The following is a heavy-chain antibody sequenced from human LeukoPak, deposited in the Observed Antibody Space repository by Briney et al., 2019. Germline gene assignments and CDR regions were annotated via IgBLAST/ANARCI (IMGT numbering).Heavy chain of an antibody. CDR1: GDSIRSYY. CDR3: AGDKGTNIWSFY. Sequence: KSSETLSLTCTVSGDSIRSYYWTWIRQSPGKGLEWIGYISYSGSTTYNPALKGRVTISIDTSKNLFPLSLTSVTAADTAVYYCAGDKGTNIWSFYWGQGTLVTVSS. J-gene: IGHJ4*02. CDR2: ISYSGST. V-gene: IGHV4-59*01. D-gene: IGHD2-8*02.